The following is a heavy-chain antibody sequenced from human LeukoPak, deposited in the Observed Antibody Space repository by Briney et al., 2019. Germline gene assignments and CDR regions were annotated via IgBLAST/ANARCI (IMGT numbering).Heavy chain of an antibody. CDR1: GGSFSGYY. Sequence: SETLSLTCAVYGGSFSGYYWSWIRQPPGKGLEWIGEINHSGSTNYNPSLKSRVTISVDTSKNQFSLKLSSVTAADTAVYYCARDPYYYDSSGYYFHAFDIWGQGTMVTVSS. CDR2: INHSGST. J-gene: IGHJ3*02. CDR3: ARDPYYYDSSGYYFHAFDI. V-gene: IGHV4-34*01. D-gene: IGHD3-22*01.